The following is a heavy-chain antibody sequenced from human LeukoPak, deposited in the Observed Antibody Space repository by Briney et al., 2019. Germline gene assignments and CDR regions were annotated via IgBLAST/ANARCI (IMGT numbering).Heavy chain of an antibody. J-gene: IGHJ4*02. CDR1: GYTFTGYY. CDR2: INPNSGGT. V-gene: IGHV1-2*06. Sequence: ASVKVSCKASGYTFTGYYMHWVRQAPGQGLEWMGRINPNSGGTNYAQKFQGRVTMTGDTSISTAYMELSRLRSDDTAVYYCAPSLYYYGSGSYQTEGYWGQGTLVTVSS. CDR3: APSLYYYGSGSYQTEGY. D-gene: IGHD3-10*01.